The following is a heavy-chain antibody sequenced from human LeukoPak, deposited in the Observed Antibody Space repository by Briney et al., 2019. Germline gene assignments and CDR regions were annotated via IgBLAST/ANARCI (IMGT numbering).Heavy chain of an antibody. J-gene: IGHJ4*02. CDR2: IKEDGSEK. Sequence: GRSLRLSCAVSGFTFRYYWMSWVRQAPGKGLEWVANIKEDGSEKYYVESVKGRFTISRDNAKRPLYLQMNSLRAEDTAVYYCASHNLFEYWGQGTLVIVA. CDR1: GFTFRYYW. D-gene: IGHD1-14*01. V-gene: IGHV3-7*01. CDR3: ASHNLFEY.